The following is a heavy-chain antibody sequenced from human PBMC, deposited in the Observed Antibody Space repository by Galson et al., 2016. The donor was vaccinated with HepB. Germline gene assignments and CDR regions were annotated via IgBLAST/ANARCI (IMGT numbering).Heavy chain of an antibody. V-gene: IGHV4-39*01. CDR2: IYYSGST. J-gene: IGHJ4*02. Sequence: SETLSLTCTVSGDSISSSSSYYWGWIRQPPGKGLEWIGSIYYSGSTYYNPSLKSRVTIFVDTSKNQFSLKLCSVTAADTAVYYCAASPPEYPPFEIDYWGQGTLATVSS. CDR3: AASPPEYPPFEIDY. CDR1: GDSISSSSSYY. D-gene: IGHD1-14*01.